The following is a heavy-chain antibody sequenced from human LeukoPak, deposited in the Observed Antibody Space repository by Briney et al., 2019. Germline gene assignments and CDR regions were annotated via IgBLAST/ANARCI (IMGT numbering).Heavy chain of an antibody. CDR1: GGSISSYY. J-gene: IGHJ4*02. CDR3: ARVFLPLPGFHY. CDR2: IYYSGST. D-gene: IGHD2/OR15-2a*01. V-gene: IGHV4-59*01. Sequence: SETLSLTCTVSGGSISSYYWSWIRQPPGKGLEWIGYIYYSGSTNYNPSLKSRVTISVDTSKNQFSLKLSSVTAADTAVYYCARVFLPLPGFHYWGQGTLVTVSS.